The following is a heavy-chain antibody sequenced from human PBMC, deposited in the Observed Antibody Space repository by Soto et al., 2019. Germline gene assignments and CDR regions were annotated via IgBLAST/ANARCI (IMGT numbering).Heavy chain of an antibody. Sequence: GGSLRLSCAASGFAVSTHYMSWVRQAPGKGLEWVSVLSSGGSTYYADSVEGRFTISGDIYKNSVFLQMDSLRAEDTAVYYCASNTTPGGMDVWGQGTTVTVSS. CDR3: ASNTTPGGMDV. CDR1: GFAVSTHY. D-gene: IGHD1-26*01. V-gene: IGHV3-53*01. J-gene: IGHJ6*02. CDR2: LSSGGST.